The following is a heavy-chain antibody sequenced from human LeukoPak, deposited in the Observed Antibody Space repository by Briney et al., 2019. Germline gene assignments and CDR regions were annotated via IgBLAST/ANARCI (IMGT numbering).Heavy chain of an antibody. CDR2: ISSSSSYI. J-gene: IGHJ3*02. Sequence: GGSLRLSCAASGFTVSSNYMSWVRQAPGKGLEWVSSISSSSSYIYYADSVKGRFTISRDNAKNSLYLQMNSLRAEDTAVYYCARYRYSGSALSDAFDIWGQGTMVTVSS. D-gene: IGHD1-26*01. CDR3: ARYRYSGSALSDAFDI. CDR1: GFTVSSNY. V-gene: IGHV3-21*01.